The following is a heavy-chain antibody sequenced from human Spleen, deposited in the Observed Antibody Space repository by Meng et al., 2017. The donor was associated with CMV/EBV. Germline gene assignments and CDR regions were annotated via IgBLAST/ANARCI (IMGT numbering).Heavy chain of an antibody. V-gene: IGHV4-34*01. CDR1: GGSFSGYY. J-gene: IGHJ4*02. Sequence: SQTLSLTCAVYGGSFSGYYWSWIRQPPGKGLEWIGEINHSGSTNYNPSLKSRVTISVDTSKNQFSLKLSSVTAADTAVYYCATGAGYFDYWGQGTLVTVSS. CDR2: INHSGST. D-gene: IGHD7-27*01. CDR3: ATGAGYFDY.